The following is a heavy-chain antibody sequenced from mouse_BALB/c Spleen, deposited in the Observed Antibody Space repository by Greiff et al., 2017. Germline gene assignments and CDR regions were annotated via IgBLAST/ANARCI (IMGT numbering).Heavy chain of an antibody. CDR2: INPDSSTI. CDR1: GFDFSRYW. CDR3: ARGFYYGNPRAMDY. Sequence: EVKLMESGGGLVQPGGSLKLSCAASGFDFSRYWMSWVRQAPGKGLEWIGEINPDSSTINYTPSLKDKFIISRDNAKNTLYLQMSKVRSEDTALYYCARGFYYGNPRAMDYWGQGTSVTVSS. D-gene: IGHD2-1*01. V-gene: IGHV4-1*02. J-gene: IGHJ4*01.